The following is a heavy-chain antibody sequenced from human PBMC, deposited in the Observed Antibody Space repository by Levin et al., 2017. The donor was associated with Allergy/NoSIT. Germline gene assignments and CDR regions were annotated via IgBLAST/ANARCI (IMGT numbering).Heavy chain of an antibody. V-gene: IGHV4-61*01. J-gene: IGHJ6*02. Sequence: SETLSLTCTVSGGSVFSGSYYWSWIRQPPGKGLEYIGYVCYSGSTNYNPSLKSRFTISMDTSQNQLSLKLSSGSAADKAVYYCARGLIITQGGSNYYYGVDVWGQGTPVTVSS. D-gene: IGHD3-10*01. CDR3: ARGLIITQGGSNYYYGVDV. CDR1: GGSVFSGSYY. CDR2: VCYSGST.